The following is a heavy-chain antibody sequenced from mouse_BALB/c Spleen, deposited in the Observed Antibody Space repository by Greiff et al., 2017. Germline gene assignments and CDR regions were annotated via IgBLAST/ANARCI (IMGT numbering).Heavy chain of an antibody. CDR3: ATTLMDY. V-gene: IGHV5-12-1*01. D-gene: IGHD2-13*01. CDR1: GFAFSSYD. CDR2: ISSGGGST. J-gene: IGHJ4*01. Sequence: EVKLMESGGGLVKPGGSLKLSCAASGFAFSSYDMSWVRQTPEKRLEWVAYISSGGGSTYYPDTVKGRFTISRDNAKNTLYLQMSSLKSEDTAMYYCATTLMDYWGQGTSVTVSS.